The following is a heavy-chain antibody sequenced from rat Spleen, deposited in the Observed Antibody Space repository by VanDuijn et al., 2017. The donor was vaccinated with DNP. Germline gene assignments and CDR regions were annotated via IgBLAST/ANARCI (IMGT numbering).Heavy chain of an antibody. CDR2: ITNTGGST. CDR3: TRGATIAAQGAY. D-gene: IGHD1-2*01. Sequence: EVQLVESGGGLVQPGRSLKLSCVASGFTFNNYWMTWIRQAPGKGLEWVASITNTGGSTYYPDSVKGRFTISRDNAKSTLYLQMNSLRSEDTATYYCTRGATIAAQGAYWGQGTLVTVSS. V-gene: IGHV5-31*01. CDR1: GFTFNNYW. J-gene: IGHJ3*01.